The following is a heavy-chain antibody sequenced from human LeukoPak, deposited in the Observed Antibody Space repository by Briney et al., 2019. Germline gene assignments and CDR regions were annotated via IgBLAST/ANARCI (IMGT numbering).Heavy chain of an antibody. CDR3: TTIRCIAAGGTRFDP. CDR1: GFTFSRCE. Sequence: GGSLRLSCAASGFTFSRCEMNWVRQAPGKGLEWVSHIGNSGSSIYYADSVKGRFTISRDSAKNSLYLQMNSLRAEDTAVYYCTTIRCIAAGGTRFDPWGQGTLVTVPS. CDR2: IGNSGSSI. V-gene: IGHV3-48*03. D-gene: IGHD6-13*01. J-gene: IGHJ5*02.